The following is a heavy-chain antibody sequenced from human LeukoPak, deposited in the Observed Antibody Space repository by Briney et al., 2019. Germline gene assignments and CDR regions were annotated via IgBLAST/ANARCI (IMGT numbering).Heavy chain of an antibody. Sequence: GGSLRLSCAVSGFTFSTFAMGWVRQAPGKGLEWVSVFYSGGSRYYADSVKGRFTISRDNSKNSLDLQMNSLRAEDTAVYYCARVLRYSSASDWFDPWGQGTLVIVSS. V-gene: IGHV3-53*01. CDR3: ARVLRYSSASDWFDP. D-gene: IGHD6-19*01. CDR1: GFTFSTFA. J-gene: IGHJ5*02. CDR2: FYSGGSR.